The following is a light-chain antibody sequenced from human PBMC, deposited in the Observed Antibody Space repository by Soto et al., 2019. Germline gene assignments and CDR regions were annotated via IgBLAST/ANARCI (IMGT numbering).Light chain of an antibody. V-gene: IGLV1-40*01. Sequence: QSVLTQPPSVSGAPGQRVTISCTGSSSNIGAGYDVHWYQQLPGTAPKLLIYGNSNRPSGVPDRFSGSKSGTSASLAITGLQAEDEADYYCQSYDSSLSGWVFCGVTQLTVL. J-gene: IGLJ3*02. CDR1: SSNIGAGYD. CDR2: GNS. CDR3: QSYDSSLSGWV.